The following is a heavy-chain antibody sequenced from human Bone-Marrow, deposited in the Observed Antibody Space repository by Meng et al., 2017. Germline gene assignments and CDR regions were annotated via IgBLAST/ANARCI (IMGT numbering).Heavy chain of an antibody. V-gene: IGHV3-33*01. Sequence: GESLKISCAVSGFTFSSYGMHWVRQAPGKGLEWVAVIWYDGSNKYYADSVKGRFTISRDNSKNTLYLQMNSLRAEDTAVYYCARPGYSSSWTLDYWGQGTLVTVSS. CDR3: ARPGYSSSWTLDY. CDR1: GFTFSSYG. J-gene: IGHJ4*02. D-gene: IGHD6-13*01. CDR2: IWYDGSNK.